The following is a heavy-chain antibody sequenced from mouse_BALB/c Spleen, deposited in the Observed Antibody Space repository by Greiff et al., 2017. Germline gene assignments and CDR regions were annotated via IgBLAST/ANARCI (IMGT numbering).Heavy chain of an antibody. J-gene: IGHJ1*01. D-gene: IGHD2-10*01. CDR1: GYSITSDYA. CDR2: ISYSGST. Sequence: EVKLEESGPGLVKPSQSLSLTCTVTGYSITSDYAWNWIRQFPGNKLEWMGYISYSGSTSYNPSLKSRISITRDTSKNQFFLQLNSVTTEDTATYYCARAYYGNRYWYFDVWGAGTTVTVSS. V-gene: IGHV3-2*02. CDR3: ARAYYGNRYWYFDV.